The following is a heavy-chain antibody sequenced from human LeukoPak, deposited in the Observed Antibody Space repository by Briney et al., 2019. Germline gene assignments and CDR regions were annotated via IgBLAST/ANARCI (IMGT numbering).Heavy chain of an antibody. CDR3: ARDYRFYDSSGYTNWYFDL. D-gene: IGHD3-22*01. CDR1: GLTFSTYV. CDR2: ITGSSDAI. V-gene: IGHV3-23*01. J-gene: IGHJ2*01. Sequence: GGSLRLSCAASGLTFSTYVMTWVRQAPGKGLEWVSIITGSSDAIHYAGSVKGRFTISRDNSKNTLYLQMSSLRAEDTAVYYCARDYRFYDSSGYTNWYFDLWGRGTLVTVSS.